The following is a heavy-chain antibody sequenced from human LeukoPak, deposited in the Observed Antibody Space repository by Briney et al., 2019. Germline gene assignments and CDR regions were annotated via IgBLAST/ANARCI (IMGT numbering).Heavy chain of an antibody. J-gene: IGHJ3*02. CDR1: GYTFTSYG. CDR3: ARDLSYDSSGYYRDDAFDI. Sequence: GASVTVSCKASGYTFTSYGISWVRQAPGQGREWMGWMSAYNGNTNYAQKLQGRVTMTTDTSTSTAYMELRSLRSDDTAVYYCARDLSYDSSGYYRDDAFDIWGQGTMVTVSS. D-gene: IGHD3-22*01. V-gene: IGHV1-18*01. CDR2: MSAYNGNT.